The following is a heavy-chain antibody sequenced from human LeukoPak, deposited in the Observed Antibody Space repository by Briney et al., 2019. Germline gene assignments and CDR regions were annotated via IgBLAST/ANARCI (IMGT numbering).Heavy chain of an antibody. D-gene: IGHD3-22*01. J-gene: IGHJ4*02. Sequence: KTSETLSLTCTVSGGSVSSGGYYWSWIRQPPGKGLEWIGYIYYSGSTNYNPSLKSRVTISVDTSKNQFSLKLSSVTAADTAIYYCVTYYVSGGGRGHWGPGTLVTVSS. V-gene: IGHV4-61*08. CDR2: IYYSGST. CDR1: GGSVSSGGYY. CDR3: VTYYVSGGGRGH.